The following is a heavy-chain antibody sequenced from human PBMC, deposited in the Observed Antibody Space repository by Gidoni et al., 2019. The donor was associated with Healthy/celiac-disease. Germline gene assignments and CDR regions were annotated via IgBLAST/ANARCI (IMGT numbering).Heavy chain of an antibody. D-gene: IGHD2-21*01. CDR3: ARGETPAGLPYYYYYGMDV. CDR1: GFTFRSYA. V-gene: IGHV3-30-3*01. J-gene: IGHJ6*02. CDR2: RSYDGSNK. Sequence: QVQLVESGGGVVQPGRSLRLYCSASGFTFRSYALHWVRQAPGNGLEWVSVRSYDGSNKYYADSVKGRFTISRDNSKNTLYLQMNSLRAEDTAVYYCARGETPAGLPYYYYYGMDVGGQGTTVTVSS.